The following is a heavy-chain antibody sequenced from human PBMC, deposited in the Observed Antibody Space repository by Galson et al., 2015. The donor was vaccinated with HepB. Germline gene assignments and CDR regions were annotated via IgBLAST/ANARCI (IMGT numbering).Heavy chain of an antibody. J-gene: IGHJ4*02. CDR3: ARSGFPQPRGSWYTNHSDY. CDR2: IRSSSSTI. V-gene: IGHV3-48*01. CDR1: GFTFGSYS. Sequence: SLIPSCAASGFTFGSYSMNWVRQAPGEGLEWVSYIRSSSSTIYYADSVKGRFTISRDNAKNSLYLQMNSLRAEDTAVYYCARSGFPQPRGSWYTNHSDYWGQGTLVTVSS. D-gene: IGHD6-13*01.